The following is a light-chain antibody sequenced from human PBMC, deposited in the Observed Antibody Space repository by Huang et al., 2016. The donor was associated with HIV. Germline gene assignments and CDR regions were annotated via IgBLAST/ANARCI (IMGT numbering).Light chain of an antibody. CDR3: QQYDSSPGT. J-gene: IGKJ1*01. V-gene: IGKV3-20*01. Sequence: EIVLTQSPGTLSLSPGERATLSCRASQSVSSGYLAWYQKRPGQAHRLLFFGVSTRATGIPDRFSGSGSGTDFTLTISRLEPEDFAVYYCQQYDSSPGTFGQGTKVEIK. CDR2: GVS. CDR1: QSVSSGY.